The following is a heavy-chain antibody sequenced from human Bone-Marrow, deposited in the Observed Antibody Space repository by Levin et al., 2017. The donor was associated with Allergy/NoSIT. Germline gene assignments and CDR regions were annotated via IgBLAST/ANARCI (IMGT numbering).Heavy chain of an antibody. CDR1: GLTFINAW. Sequence: GESLKISCAASGLTFINAWMTWVRQAPGKGLEWVGRIKSKTDGGTTDYAAPVKGRFTISRDDSKNTLYLQMNSLKTEDTAVYYCTALTAATYYYDRSGYYPDFWGQGTLVTVSS. CDR2: IKSKTDGGTT. V-gene: IGHV3-15*01. J-gene: IGHJ4*02. D-gene: IGHD3-22*01. CDR3: TALTAATYYYDRSGYYPDF.